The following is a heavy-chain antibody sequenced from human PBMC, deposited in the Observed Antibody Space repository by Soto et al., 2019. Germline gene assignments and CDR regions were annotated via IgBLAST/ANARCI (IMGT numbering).Heavy chain of an antibody. CDR2: IYYSGST. D-gene: IGHD3-3*01. CDR3: ARVHRITIFGVVIPDWFDP. Sequence: SETLSLTCTVSGGSISSGGYYWSWIRQHPGKGLEWIGYIYYSGSTYYNPSLKSRVTISVDTSKEQFSLKLSSVTAADTAVYYCARVHRITIFGVVIPDWFDPWGQGTLVTVSS. J-gene: IGHJ5*02. V-gene: IGHV4-31*03. CDR1: GGSISSGGYY.